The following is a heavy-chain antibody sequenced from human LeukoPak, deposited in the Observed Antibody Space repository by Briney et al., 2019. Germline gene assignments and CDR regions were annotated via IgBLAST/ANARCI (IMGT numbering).Heavy chain of an antibody. V-gene: IGHV4-34*01. D-gene: IGHD2-15*01. CDR2: INHSGSA. Sequence: SETLSLTCALYGGSFSGYYWSWIRQPPGKGLEWIGEINHSGSANYNPSLKSRVTISVDTSKNQFSLKLSSVTAADTAVYYCARAQYCSGGSCAYLFDYWGQGTLVTVSS. CDR3: ARAQYCSGGSCAYLFDY. CDR1: GGSFSGYY. J-gene: IGHJ4*02.